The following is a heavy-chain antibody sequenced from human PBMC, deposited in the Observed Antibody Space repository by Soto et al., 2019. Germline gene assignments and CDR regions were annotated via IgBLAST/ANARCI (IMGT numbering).Heavy chain of an antibody. CDR3: AKRGYSYGVYYFDY. V-gene: IGHV3-30*18. CDR1: GFTFSSYG. J-gene: IGHJ4*02. CDR2: ISYDGSNK. Sequence: GGSLRLSCAASGFTFSSYGMHWVRQAPGKGLEWVAVISYDGSNKYYADSVKGRFTISRDNSKNTPYLQMNSLRAEDTAVYYCAKRGYSYGVYYFDYWGQGTLVTVSS. D-gene: IGHD5-18*01.